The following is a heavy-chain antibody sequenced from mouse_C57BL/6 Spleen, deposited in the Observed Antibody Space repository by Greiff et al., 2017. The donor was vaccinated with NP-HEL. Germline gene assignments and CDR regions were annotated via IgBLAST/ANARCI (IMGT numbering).Heavy chain of an antibody. D-gene: IGHD1-1*01. V-gene: IGHV1-64*01. J-gene: IGHJ2*01. CDR2: IHPNSGST. CDR1: GYTFTSYW. CDR3: ASYYGSSLDY. Sequence: QVQLQQPGAELVKPGASVKLSCKASGYTFTSYWMHWVKQRPGQGLEWIGMIHPNSGSTNYNEKFKSKATLTVDKSSSTAYMHLSSLTSADSAVYYCASYYGSSLDYWGQGTTLTVSA.